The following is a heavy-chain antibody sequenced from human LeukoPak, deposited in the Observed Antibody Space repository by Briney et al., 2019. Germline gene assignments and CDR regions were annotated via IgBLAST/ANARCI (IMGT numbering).Heavy chain of an antibody. CDR3: VGGGGSSLPLPYMDV. J-gene: IGHJ6*03. CDR1: GYTFTSYD. Sequence: ASVKVSCKASGYTFTSYDINWVRQATGQGLEWMGWMNTNSGNTGYAQKFQGRVTMTRNTSISTAYMELSRLRSEDTAVYYCVGGGGSSLPLPYMDVWGKGTTVTVSS. CDR2: MNTNSGNT. D-gene: IGHD2-15*01. V-gene: IGHV1-8*01.